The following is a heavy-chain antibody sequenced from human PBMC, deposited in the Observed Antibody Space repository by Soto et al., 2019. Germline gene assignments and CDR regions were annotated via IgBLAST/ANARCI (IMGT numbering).Heavy chain of an antibody. V-gene: IGHV1-18*01. CDR3: ASAYYDILTGYYYYGMDV. Sequence: QVQLVQSGAEVKKPGASVKVSCKASGYTFTSYGISRVRQAPGQGLEWMGWISAYNGNTNYAQKLQGRVTMTTDTSTSTAYMELRSLRSDDTAVYYCASAYYDILTGYYYYGMDVWGQGTTVTVSS. J-gene: IGHJ6*02. CDR2: ISAYNGNT. CDR1: GYTFTSYG. D-gene: IGHD3-9*01.